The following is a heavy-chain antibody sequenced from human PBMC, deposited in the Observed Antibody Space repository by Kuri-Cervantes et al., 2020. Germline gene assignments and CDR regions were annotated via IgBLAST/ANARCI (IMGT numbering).Heavy chain of an antibody. D-gene: IGHD3-10*01. CDR2: IYTGGGT. CDR3: ARYMVRGIYFGMDV. CDR1: GFTVSSDY. V-gene: IGHV3-53*01. Sequence: GESLKISCAASGFTVSSDYMTWVRQAPGKGLEWVSVIYTGGGTYYADSVKGRFTIFRDNSKNTLFLQMNSLRAEDTAVYYCARYMVRGIYFGMDVWGQGTTVTVSS. J-gene: IGHJ6*02.